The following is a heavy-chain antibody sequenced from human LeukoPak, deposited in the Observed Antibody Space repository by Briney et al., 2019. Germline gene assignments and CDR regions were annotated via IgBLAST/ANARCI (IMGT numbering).Heavy chain of an antibody. CDR3: ARDLVTVTKGFDI. J-gene: IGHJ3*02. V-gene: IGHV4-59*11. Sequence: PSETLSLTWTVSGGSISSHYWSWIRQPPGKGLEWIGYIYFSGSTNYSPSLKSRVTMSVDTSKTQFSLKLSSVTTADTAVYYCARDLVTVTKGFDIWGLGTMVSVSS. D-gene: IGHD4-17*01. CDR1: GGSISSHY. CDR2: IYFSGST.